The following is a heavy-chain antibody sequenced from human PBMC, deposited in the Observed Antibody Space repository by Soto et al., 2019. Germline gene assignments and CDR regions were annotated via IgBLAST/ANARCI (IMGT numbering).Heavy chain of an antibody. Sequence: QVQLQQWGAGLLKPSETLSLTCAVYGWCFSGYYWSWIRQPPGKGLEWIGEINHSGSTNYNPALRRRVTLALDTSKNQFSLKLSSVNAADTAVYYCARWGTYCSSTSCYSAYYYGMDVCGQGTTVTVSS. CDR2: INHSGST. CDR1: GWCFSGYY. CDR3: ARWGTYCSSTSCYSAYYYGMDV. J-gene: IGHJ6*02. V-gene: IGHV4-34*01. D-gene: IGHD2-2*02.